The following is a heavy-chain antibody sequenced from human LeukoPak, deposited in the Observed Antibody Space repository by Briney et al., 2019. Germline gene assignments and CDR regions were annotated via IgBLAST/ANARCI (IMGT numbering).Heavy chain of an antibody. Sequence: SETLSLTCTVSGGTVSGYYWSWIRQPPGKGLEWIGFIYYSGSTTYNPSLKSRVTISVDTAKNQLSLRLNSVTAADSAMYYCARGGWSLDYWGQGTLVTASS. D-gene: IGHD6-19*01. CDR3: ARGGWSLDY. CDR2: IYYSGST. J-gene: IGHJ4*02. CDR1: GGTVSGYY. V-gene: IGHV4-59*02.